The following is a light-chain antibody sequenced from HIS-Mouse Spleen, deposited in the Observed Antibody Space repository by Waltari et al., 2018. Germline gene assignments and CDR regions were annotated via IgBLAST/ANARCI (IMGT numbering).Light chain of an antibody. CDR2: GKN. J-gene: IGLJ2*01. Sequence: SSELTQDPAVSVALGPTVRITCQGDSLRSYYASWYQQKPGQAPVLVIYGKNNRPSGIPDRFSGSSSGNTASLTNTGAQAEDEADYYCNSRDSSGNHVVFGGGTKLTVL. V-gene: IGLV3-19*01. CDR1: SLRSYY. CDR3: NSRDSSGNHVV.